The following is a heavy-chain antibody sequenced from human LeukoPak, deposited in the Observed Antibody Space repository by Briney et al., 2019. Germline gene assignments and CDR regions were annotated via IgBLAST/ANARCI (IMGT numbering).Heavy chain of an antibody. CDR2: IIPIFGTA. CDR1: GDTFSSYA. J-gene: IGHJ4*02. CDR3: AREGPGGIRYYDSSGYYYYFDY. Sequence: GASVKVSCKASGDTFSSYAISWVRQAPGQGLEWMGGIIPIFGTANYAQKFQGRVTITADESTSTAYMELSSLRSEDTAVYYCAREGPGGIRYYDSSGYYYYFDYWGQGTLVTVSS. V-gene: IGHV1-69*13. D-gene: IGHD3-22*01.